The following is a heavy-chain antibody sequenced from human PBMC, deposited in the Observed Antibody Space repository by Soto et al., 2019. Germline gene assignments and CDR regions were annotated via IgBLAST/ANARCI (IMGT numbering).Heavy chain of an antibody. D-gene: IGHD3-22*01. Sequence: QVQLVESGGGVVQPGRSLRLSCAASGFTFSSYAMHWVRQAPGKGLEWVAVISYDGSNKYYADSVKGRFTISRDNSKNTLYLQMNSLRAEDTAVYYCARDRGDTMTADRDAFDIWGQGTMVTVSS. CDR2: ISYDGSNK. J-gene: IGHJ3*02. CDR3: ARDRGDTMTADRDAFDI. CDR1: GFTFSSYA. V-gene: IGHV3-30-3*01.